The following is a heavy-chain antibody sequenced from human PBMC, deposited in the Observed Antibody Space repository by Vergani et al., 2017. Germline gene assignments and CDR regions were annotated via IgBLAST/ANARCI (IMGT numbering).Heavy chain of an antibody. CDR1: GFTFSSYS. Sequence: EVQLVESGGGLVQPGGSLRLSCAASGFTFSSYSMNWVRQAPGKGLEWVSYISSSSSTIYYADSVKGRFTISRDNAKNSLYLQMNSLRAEDTAVYYCARMHDPRSIDYWGQGTLVTVSS. CDR2: ISSSSSTI. CDR3: ARMHDPRSIDY. V-gene: IGHV3-48*01. J-gene: IGHJ4*02.